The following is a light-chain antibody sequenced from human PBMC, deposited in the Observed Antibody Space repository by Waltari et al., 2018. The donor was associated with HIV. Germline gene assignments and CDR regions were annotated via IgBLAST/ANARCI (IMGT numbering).Light chain of an antibody. CDR1: SSDVGGYNY. Sequence: QSALTQPRPVSGSPGQSVTISCTGTSSDVGGYNYVSWYQQHPGKAPKLMIYDVSKRRSGVPDRLSGSKSGNPASLTISGLQAEDEADYYCCSYVGSGYVFGTGTKVTVL. CDR2: DVS. V-gene: IGLV2-11*01. J-gene: IGLJ1*01. CDR3: CSYVGSGYV.